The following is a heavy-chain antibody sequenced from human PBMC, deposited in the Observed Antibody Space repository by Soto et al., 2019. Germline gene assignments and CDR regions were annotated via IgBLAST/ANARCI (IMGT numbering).Heavy chain of an antibody. CDR3: ARGVTAGVEY. CDR2: MQPSSGRT. J-gene: IGHJ4*02. V-gene: IGHV1-8*01. Sequence: QVQLVQSGAEVRKPGASVKVSCKASGYSFTSLDINWVRQTTGQGVEWMGWMQPSSGRTGYAQKFQGRVTMTRDTSRNTAYMELSSLTSDDTAFYYCARGVTAGVEYWGQGTLVTVSS. CDR1: GYSFTSLD. D-gene: IGHD1-26*01.